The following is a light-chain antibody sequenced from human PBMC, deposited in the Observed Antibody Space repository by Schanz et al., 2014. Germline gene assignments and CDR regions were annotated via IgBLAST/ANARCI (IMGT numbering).Light chain of an antibody. V-gene: IGLV2-23*01. J-gene: IGLJ3*02. CDR1: SSDVGSYNL. CDR2: EGT. CDR3: CSYAGGNKWG. Sequence: QSALTQPASVSGSPGQSITISCTGTSSDVGSYNLVSWYQQHPGEAPKLLIYEGTKRPSGVSYRFSGSKSGNTASLTISGLKAEDEADYYCCSYAGGNKWGFGGGTKVTVL.